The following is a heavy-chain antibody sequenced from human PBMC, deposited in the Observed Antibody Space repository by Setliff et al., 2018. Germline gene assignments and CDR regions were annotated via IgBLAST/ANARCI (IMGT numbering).Heavy chain of an antibody. CDR1: GYTLSNFI. Sequence: GASVKVSCKASGYTLSNFILSWVRQAPGQGLEWVGWISAYNGKTYLAQKFQDRITLTTDTSTNTGYLELRGLRSEDTAVYYCARDPLYRENLSRVFDFWGQGTMVTVSS. D-gene: IGHD3-16*02. CDR2: ISAYNGKT. J-gene: IGHJ3*01. V-gene: IGHV1-18*01. CDR3: ARDPLYRENLSRVFDF.